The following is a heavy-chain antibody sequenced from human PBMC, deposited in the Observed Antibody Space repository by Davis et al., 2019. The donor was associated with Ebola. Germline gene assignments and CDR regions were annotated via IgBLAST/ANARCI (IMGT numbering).Heavy chain of an antibody. CDR3: ARSFYGYSSRLDY. D-gene: IGHD6-13*01. CDR2: IDPSDSYT. Sequence: PGGSLRLSCKGSGYSFTSYWISWVRQMPGKGLEWMGRIDPSDSYTNYSPSFQGHVTISADKSISTAYLQWSSLKASDTAMYYCARSFYGYSSRLDYWGQGTLVTVSS. V-gene: IGHV5-10-1*01. J-gene: IGHJ4*02. CDR1: GYSFTSYW.